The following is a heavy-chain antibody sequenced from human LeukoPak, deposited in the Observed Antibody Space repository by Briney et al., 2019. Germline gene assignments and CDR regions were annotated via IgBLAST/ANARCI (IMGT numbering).Heavy chain of an antibody. Sequence: ASVKVSCKASGDTFSSYGISWVRQAPGQGLEWIGGIIPILGTINSAKKFQGRVTLTTDKPMNTAYMELSSVSSEDTAVYYCARSYSNREYLDYWGQGTLVTVSS. J-gene: IGHJ4*02. CDR2: IIPILGTI. V-gene: IGHV1-69*10. D-gene: IGHD4-11*01. CDR3: ARSYSNREYLDY. CDR1: GDTFSSYG.